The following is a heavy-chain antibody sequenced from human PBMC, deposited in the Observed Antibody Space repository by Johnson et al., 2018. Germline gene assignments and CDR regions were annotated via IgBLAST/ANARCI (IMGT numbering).Heavy chain of an antibody. J-gene: IGHJ3*02. D-gene: IGHD4/OR15-4a*01. V-gene: IGHV1-69*08. CDR2: IIPMFDTS. CDR3: TRGVLLTTADAFDI. Sequence: QVQLVESGAEVKKPGSSVKVSCKASGDTFSRYTVSWVRQAPGQGFEWMGRIIPMFDTSKYAQKFQGRVTITADKSPGTVYMELSSRSPEDTAVYYCTRGVLLTTADAFDIWGQGTMVTVSS. CDR1: GDTFSRYT.